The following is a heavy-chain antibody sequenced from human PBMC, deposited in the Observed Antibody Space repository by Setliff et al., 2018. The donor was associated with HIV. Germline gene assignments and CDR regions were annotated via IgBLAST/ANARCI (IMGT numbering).Heavy chain of an antibody. CDR3: ARHSRAGDIDF. CDR2: IYYSGST. D-gene: IGHD3-16*01. CDR1: GGSISSYY. J-gene: IGHJ4*02. Sequence: PSETLSLTCTVSGGSISSYYWSWIRQPPGKGLEWIGYIYYSGSTNYNPSLKSRVTISVDTSKNQFSLRLTSVTAADTAVYYCARHSRAGDIDFWGQGTLVTVSS. V-gene: IGHV4-59*08.